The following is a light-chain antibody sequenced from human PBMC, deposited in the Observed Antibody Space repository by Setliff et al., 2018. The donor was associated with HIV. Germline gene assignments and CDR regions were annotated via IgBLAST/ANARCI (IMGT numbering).Light chain of an antibody. CDR1: TSDVGGYNY. Sequence: SVLAQPASVSGSPGQSITISCTGTTSDVGGYNYVSWYQQHPGKAPKLIIYEVRNRPSGVSDRFSGSKSGNTASLTISGLQAEDEADYYCSSYAITNTLPFGTGTKGTVL. V-gene: IGLV2-14*01. J-gene: IGLJ1*01. CDR2: EVR. CDR3: SSYAITNTLP.